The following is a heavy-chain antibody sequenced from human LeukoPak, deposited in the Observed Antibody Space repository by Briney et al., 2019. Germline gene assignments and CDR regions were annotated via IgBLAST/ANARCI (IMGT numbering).Heavy chain of an antibody. CDR2: IYSSGNT. J-gene: IGHJ3*02. CDR1: GVSFSSYY. D-gene: IGHD3-10*01. Sequence: SETLSLTCTVSGVSFSSYYWTWIRQPAGKGLEWIGRIYSSGNTNYNPSLESRVTMSIDTSKNQFSLKLTSVAAADTAVYYCARERGNLRGDAFDIWGQGTMITVSS. CDR3: ARERGNLRGDAFDI. V-gene: IGHV4-4*07.